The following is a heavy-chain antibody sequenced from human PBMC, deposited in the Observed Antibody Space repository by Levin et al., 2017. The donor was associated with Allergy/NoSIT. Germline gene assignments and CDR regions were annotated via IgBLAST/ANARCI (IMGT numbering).Heavy chain of an antibody. CDR3: TTDPGDYPDY. CDR2: IKNKVDGGTT. J-gene: IGHJ4*02. CDR1: GVTFTNAW. D-gene: IGHD4-17*01. V-gene: IGHV3-15*01. Sequence: GESLKISCAASGVTFTNAWMSWVRQAPGKGLEWVGRIKNKVDGGTTDYAAPVKGRFTISRDDSRDTLFLQMNSLRTDDTAVYYCTTDPGDYPDYWGLGTLVTVSS.